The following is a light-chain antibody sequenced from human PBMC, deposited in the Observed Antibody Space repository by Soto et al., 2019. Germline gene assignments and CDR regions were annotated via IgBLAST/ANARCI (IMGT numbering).Light chain of an antibody. V-gene: IGLV2-14*03. CDR3: CSYSGSNTIVV. CDR1: SSDVGGYNF. CDR2: DVN. Sequence: QSALTQPASVSGSPGQSITISCTGTSSDVGGYNFVSWYQQHPGKAPRLMIFDVNNRPSGVSTRFSGSKSGNMASLTISGLQAEDEADYYCCSYSGSNTIVVFGGGTKLTVL. J-gene: IGLJ2*01.